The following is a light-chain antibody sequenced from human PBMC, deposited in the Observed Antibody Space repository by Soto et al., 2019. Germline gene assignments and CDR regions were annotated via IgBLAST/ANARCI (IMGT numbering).Light chain of an antibody. CDR1: QSVSSIY. Sequence: EIVLTQSPGTLSLSPGERATLSCRASQSVSSIYLAWYQQKPGQAPRLLIYRASSRATGIPDRFSGSGSGTHFTLTISRLEPEDFAVYSCQQYGGSPPYTFGQGTKLEIK. J-gene: IGKJ2*01. CDR2: RAS. CDR3: QQYGGSPPYT. V-gene: IGKV3-20*01.